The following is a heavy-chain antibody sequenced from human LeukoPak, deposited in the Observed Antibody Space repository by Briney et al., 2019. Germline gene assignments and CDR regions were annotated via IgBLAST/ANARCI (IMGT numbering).Heavy chain of an antibody. CDR2: IYHSGST. CDR1: GGSISSSNW. D-gene: IGHD2-21*01. V-gene: IGHV4-4*02. J-gene: IGHJ4*02. CDR3: ARGLIGPVDY. Sequence: SETLTLTCAVSGGSISSSNWWSWVRQPPGKGLEWIGEIYHSGSTNYNPSLKSRVTISVDTSKNQFSLKLSSVTAADTAVYYCARGLIGPVDYWGQGTLSPSPQ.